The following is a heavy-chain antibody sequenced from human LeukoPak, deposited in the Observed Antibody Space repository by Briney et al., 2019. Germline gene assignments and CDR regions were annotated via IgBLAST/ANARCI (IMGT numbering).Heavy chain of an antibody. CDR1: GFTFSSLA. V-gene: IGHV3-23*01. CDR2: VSGSGGAT. Sequence: GGSLRLSCVASGFTFSSLAMHWVRQAPGKGLEWVSVVSGSGGATHYADSVRGRFTISRDNSKNTLYLQMNSLRAEDTAVYYCARSTLWFGADYWGQGTLVTVSS. CDR3: ARSTLWFGADY. J-gene: IGHJ4*02. D-gene: IGHD3-10*01.